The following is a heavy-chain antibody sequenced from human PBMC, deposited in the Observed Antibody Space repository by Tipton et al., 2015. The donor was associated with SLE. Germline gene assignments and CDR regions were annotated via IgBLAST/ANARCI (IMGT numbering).Heavy chain of an antibody. J-gene: IGHJ1*01. Sequence: SLRLSCTASGFTFGDYTVNWFRQAPGKGLEWVTFIKSKTYGGAIEYAASVKGRFTVSRDDAKSIAYLQMNSVRTEDTAVYYCAKEGGGTEAWGYFQHWGQATLVTVSS. V-gene: IGHV3-49*03. CDR2: IKSKTYGGAI. CDR1: GFTFGDYT. D-gene: IGHD2-15*01. CDR3: AKEGGGTEAWGYFQH.